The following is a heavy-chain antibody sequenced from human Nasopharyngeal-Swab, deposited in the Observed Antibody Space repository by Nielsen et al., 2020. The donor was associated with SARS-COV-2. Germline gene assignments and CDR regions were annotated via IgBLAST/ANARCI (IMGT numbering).Heavy chain of an antibody. D-gene: IGHD2-15*01. V-gene: IGHV1-69*05. CDR1: GYTFTSYY. J-gene: IGHJ4*02. Sequence: SVKVSCKASGYTFTSYYMHWVRQAPGQGLVWMGGIIPMFGTTNFAQKFQDRVTITTDESTTTVYMELSSLRSDDTAMYYCARAESGASLATLSYFDYWGQGTLVTVSS. CDR2: IIPMFGTT. CDR3: ARAESGASLATLSYFDY.